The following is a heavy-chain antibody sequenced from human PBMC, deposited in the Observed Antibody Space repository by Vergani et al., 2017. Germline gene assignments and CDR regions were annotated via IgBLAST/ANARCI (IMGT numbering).Heavy chain of an antibody. CDR2: ISSSGSTI. CDR3: ARGGDDFWSGYSVYWYFDL. CDR1: GFTFSSYE. J-gene: IGHJ2*01. V-gene: IGHV3-48*03. Sequence: EVQLVESGGGLVQPGGSLRLSCAASGFTFSSYEMNWVRQAPGKGLEWVSYISSSGSTIYYADSVKGRFTISRDKAKNSLYLQMNSLRAEDTAVYYCARGGDDFWSGYSVYWYFDLWGRGTLVTVSS. D-gene: IGHD3-3*01.